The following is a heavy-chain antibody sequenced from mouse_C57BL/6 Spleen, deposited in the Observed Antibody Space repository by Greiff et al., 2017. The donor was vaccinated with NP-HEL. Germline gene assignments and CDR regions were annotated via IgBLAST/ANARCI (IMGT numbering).Heavy chain of an antibody. V-gene: IGHV1-19*01. J-gene: IGHJ2*01. D-gene: IGHD1-1*01. Sequence: VQLQQSGPVLVKPGASVKMSCKASGYTFTDYYMNWVKQSHGKSLEWIGVINPYNGGTSYNQKFKGKATLTVDKSSSTAYMELNSLTSEDSAVYYCARGHYGSSPYYFDYWGQGTTLTVSS. CDR2: INPYNGGT. CDR1: GYTFTDYY. CDR3: ARGHYGSSPYYFDY.